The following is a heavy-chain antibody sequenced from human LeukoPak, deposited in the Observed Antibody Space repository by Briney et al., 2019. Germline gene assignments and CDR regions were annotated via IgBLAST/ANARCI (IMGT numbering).Heavy chain of an antibody. J-gene: IGHJ4*02. CDR3: MRVLGSYAFDY. D-gene: IGHD3-10*01. CDR1: GVTFSSYS. CDR2: ISSSSSYI. V-gene: IGHV3-21*04. Sequence: GGSLRLSCAASGVTFSSYSMNWGRQAPGKGLEWVSSISSSSSYIYYADSVKGRFTMSRDNAKNSLFLQLNSVRSDDAAVYYCMRVLGSYAFDYWGQGTLVTVS.